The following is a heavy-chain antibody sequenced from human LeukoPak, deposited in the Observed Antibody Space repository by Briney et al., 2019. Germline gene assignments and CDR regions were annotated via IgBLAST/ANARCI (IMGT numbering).Heavy chain of an antibody. Sequence: GGSLRLSCAASGFTFSSYAMSWVRQAPGKGLEWVSAISGSGGSTYYADSVKGRFTISRDNSKNTLYLQINSLRAEDTAVYYCAKDSGYDSSGYSYTMYYFDYWGQGTLVTVSS. CDR1: GFTFSSYA. J-gene: IGHJ4*02. D-gene: IGHD3-22*01. V-gene: IGHV3-23*01. CDR2: ISGSGGST. CDR3: AKDSGYDSSGYSYTMYYFDY.